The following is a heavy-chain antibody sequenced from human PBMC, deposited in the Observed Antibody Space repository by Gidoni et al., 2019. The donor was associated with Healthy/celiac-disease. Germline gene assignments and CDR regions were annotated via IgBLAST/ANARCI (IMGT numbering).Heavy chain of an antibody. Sequence: QVQLVQSGAEVKKPGSSVKVSCKASGGTFSSYAISWVRQAPGQGLEWMGGIIPIFGTAHYAQKFQGRVTITADESTSTAYMGLSSLRSEDTAVYCCARADPLAARPVFFDYWGQGTLVTVSS. D-gene: IGHD6-6*01. CDR1: GGTFSSYA. CDR2: IIPIFGTA. CDR3: ARADPLAARPVFFDY. V-gene: IGHV1-69*01. J-gene: IGHJ4*02.